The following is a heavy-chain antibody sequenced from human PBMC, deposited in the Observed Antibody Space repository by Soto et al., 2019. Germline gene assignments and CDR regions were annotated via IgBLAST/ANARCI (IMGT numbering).Heavy chain of an antibody. Sequence: EVQLVESGGGLVQPGGSLRLSCAASGFTFSSYDMHWVRQATGKGLEWVSAIGTAGDTYYPGSVKGRFTISRENAKNSLYLQMNSLRAGDTAVYYCARASGGETGDAFDIWCQGTMVTVSS. V-gene: IGHV3-13*01. CDR1: GFTFSSYD. D-gene: IGHD2-21*01. CDR2: IGTAGDT. J-gene: IGHJ3*02. CDR3: ARASGGETGDAFDI.